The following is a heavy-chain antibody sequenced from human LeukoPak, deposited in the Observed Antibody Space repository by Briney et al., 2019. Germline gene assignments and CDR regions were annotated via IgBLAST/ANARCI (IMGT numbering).Heavy chain of an antibody. CDR3: ARAPGGIAVAGQTTYYYYGMDV. J-gene: IGHJ6*02. V-gene: IGHV1-2*02. D-gene: IGHD6-19*01. CDR1: GYTFTGYY. CDR2: INPNSGGT. Sequence: ASVKVSCKASGYTFTGYYMHWVRQAPGQGLEWMGWINPNSGGTNYAQKFQGRVTMTRDTSISTAYMELSRLRSEDTAVYYCARAPGGIAVAGQTTYYYYGMDVWGQGTTVTVSS.